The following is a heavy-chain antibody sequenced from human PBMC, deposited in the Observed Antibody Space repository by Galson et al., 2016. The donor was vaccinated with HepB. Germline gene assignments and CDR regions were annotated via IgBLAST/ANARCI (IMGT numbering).Heavy chain of an antibody. CDR3: AKDYLVLRYFDWLISKGAFDI. CDR1: GFTFSSYA. Sequence: SLRLSCAASGFTFSSYAMSWVRQAPGKGLEWVSAISGSGGSTYYADSVKGRFTISRDNSKNTLYLQMNSLRAEDTAGYYCAKDYLVLRYFDWLISKGAFDIWGQGTMVTVSS. J-gene: IGHJ3*02. D-gene: IGHD3-9*01. V-gene: IGHV3-23*01. CDR2: ISGSGGST.